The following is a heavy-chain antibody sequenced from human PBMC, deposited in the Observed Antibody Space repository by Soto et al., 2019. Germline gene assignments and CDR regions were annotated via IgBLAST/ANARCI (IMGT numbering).Heavy chain of an antibody. CDR1: VGTFSSYA. D-gene: IGHD3-16*01. J-gene: IGHJ5*02. CDR2: IIPIFGTA. V-gene: IGHV1-69*13. Sequence: GASGKVSCKASVGTFSSYASSWVRQAPGQGLEWMGGIIPIFGTANYAQKFQGRVTITADESTSTAYMELSSLRSEDTAVYYCARVRGNYGFAPWGQGTLVSVSS. CDR3: ARVRGNYGFAP.